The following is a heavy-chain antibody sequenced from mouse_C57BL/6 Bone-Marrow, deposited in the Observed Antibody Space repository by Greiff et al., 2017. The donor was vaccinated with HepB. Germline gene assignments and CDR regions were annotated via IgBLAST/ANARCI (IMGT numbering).Heavy chain of an antibody. CDR3: ERTRKFSITAGVDRGDVDV. CDR2: IYPGDGDT. V-gene: IGHV1-82*01. D-gene: IGHD1-1*01. J-gene: IGHJ1*03. Sequence: VQLQQSGPELVKPGASVKISCKASGYAFSSSWMNWVKQRPGKGLEWIGRIYPGDGDTHYNGKFKGKATLTADKSSSTAYMQLNSLTSEDSAVYLCERTRKFSITAGVDRGDVDVGGTETTDTVSS. CDR1: GYAFSSSW.